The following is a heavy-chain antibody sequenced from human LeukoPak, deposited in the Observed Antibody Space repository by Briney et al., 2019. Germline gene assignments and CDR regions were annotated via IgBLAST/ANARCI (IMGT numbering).Heavy chain of an antibody. CDR1: GYTFTSYA. CDR3: ARLRGGIVVVPAAPGGYGWFDP. D-gene: IGHD2-2*01. J-gene: IGHJ5*02. Sequence: ASVKVSCKASGYTFTSYAMHWVRQAPGQGLEWMGRINPNSGGTNYAQKFQGRVTMTRDTSISTAYMELSRLRSDDTAVYYCARLRGGIVVVPAAPGGYGWFDPWGQGTLVTVSS. V-gene: IGHV1-2*06. CDR2: INPNSGGT.